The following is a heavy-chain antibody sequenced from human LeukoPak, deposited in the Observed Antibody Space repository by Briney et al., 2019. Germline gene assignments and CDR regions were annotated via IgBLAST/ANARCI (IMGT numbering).Heavy chain of an antibody. Sequence: GALRLSCAASGFSFSSYNMNWVRQTPGKGLEWVSSITSSSTYTFYADSVKGRFTISRDNARNSLYLQMNSLRAEDTAVYYCARDSYSGTYGDTYYYYMDVWGKGTTVTISS. D-gene: IGHD1-26*01. CDR2: ITSSSTYT. CDR1: GFSFSSYN. CDR3: ARDSYSGTYGDTYYYYMDV. J-gene: IGHJ6*03. V-gene: IGHV3-21*01.